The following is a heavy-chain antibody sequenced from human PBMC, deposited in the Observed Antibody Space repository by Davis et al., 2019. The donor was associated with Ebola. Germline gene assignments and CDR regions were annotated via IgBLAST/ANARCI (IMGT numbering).Heavy chain of an antibody. V-gene: IGHV3-11*06. CDR2: ISSSTTLT. Sequence: PGGSLRLSCEASAFTFSDYYMSWIRQAPGKGLEWLSYISSSTTLTNYADSVKGRFTISRDNANNSLYLQMNSMRAEDTDVYYCTRSIFGVVPYYYYYMDVWGKGTTVTVSS. CDR3: TRSIFGVVPYYYYYMDV. D-gene: IGHD3-3*02. J-gene: IGHJ6*03. CDR1: AFTFSDYY.